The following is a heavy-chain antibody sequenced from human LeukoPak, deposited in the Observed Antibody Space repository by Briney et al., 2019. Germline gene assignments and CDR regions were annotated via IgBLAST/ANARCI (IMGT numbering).Heavy chain of an antibody. CDR1: GLALNGYW. Sequence: GGSLRLSCAASGLALNGYWMHWVRQAPGKGLVWVSRIDGDGSNTTYADSVKGRFTISRDNAKNTVYLQMNALRVEDTAVYFCTRDFGAVRTTNAFDIWGQGTMVTVSS. CDR2: IDGDGSNT. D-gene: IGHD1-14*01. V-gene: IGHV3-74*01. CDR3: TRDFGAVRTTNAFDI. J-gene: IGHJ3*02.